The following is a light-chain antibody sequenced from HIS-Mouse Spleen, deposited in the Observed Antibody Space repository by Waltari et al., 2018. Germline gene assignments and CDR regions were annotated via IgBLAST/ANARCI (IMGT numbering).Light chain of an antibody. J-gene: IGLJ2*01. CDR1: ALPKKY. CDR3: YSTDSSGNLYVV. CDR2: EDS. Sequence: SYELTQPPSVSVSPGQTARITCSGAALPKKYAYWYQQKSGQAPVLVIYEDSKRPSGIPERFSGSSSGTMATLTISGAQVEDEADYYCYSTDSSGNLYVVFGGGTKLTVL. V-gene: IGLV3-10*01.